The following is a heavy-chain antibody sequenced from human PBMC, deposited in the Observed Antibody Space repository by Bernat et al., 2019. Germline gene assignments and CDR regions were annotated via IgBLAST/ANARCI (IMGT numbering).Heavy chain of an antibody. CDR2: ISAYNGNT. CDR1: GYTFTSYG. D-gene: IGHD6-13*01. V-gene: IGHV1-18*01. J-gene: IGHJ6*03. CDR3: ASLLRAAADNYCYYYYMDV. Sequence: QVQLVQSGAEVKKPGASVKVSCKASGYTFTSYGISWVRQAPGQGLEWMGWISAYNGNTNYAQKLQGRVTMTTDTSTSTAYMELRSLRSDDTAVYYCASLLRAAADNYCYYYYMDVWGKGTTVTVSS.